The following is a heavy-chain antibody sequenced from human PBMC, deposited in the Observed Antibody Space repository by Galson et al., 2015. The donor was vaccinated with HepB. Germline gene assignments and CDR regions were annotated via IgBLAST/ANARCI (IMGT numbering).Heavy chain of an antibody. J-gene: IGHJ4*02. CDR2: VSYDGGNK. D-gene: IGHD3-9*01. V-gene: IGHV3-30-3*01. CDR3: LLLTGYPQLDY. Sequence: SLRLSCAASGFIFSSYAMHWVRQAPGKGLEWVADVSYDGGNKYYADSVKGRFTISRDNSRNTLHLQVNSLRVEDTAVYYCLLLTGYPQLDYWGQGTLVTVSS. CDR1: GFIFSSYA.